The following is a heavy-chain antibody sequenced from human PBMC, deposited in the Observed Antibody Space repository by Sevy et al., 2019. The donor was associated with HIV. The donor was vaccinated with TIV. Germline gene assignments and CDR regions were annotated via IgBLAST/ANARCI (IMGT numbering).Heavy chain of an antibody. CDR1: GFTFSRYG. CDR2: IWFDGSKK. D-gene: IGHD3-16*01. CDR3: AKDLYEGYVISNFDS. Sequence: GGCLRLSCAASGFTFSRYGIHCVRRAPGKGLEWVAGIWFDGSKKFYVESVKGRFTISRYNSKKMLYLQMNSLRAEDSAVYYCAKDLYEGYVISNFDSWGQGTWVTVSS. V-gene: IGHV3-33*06. J-gene: IGHJ4*02.